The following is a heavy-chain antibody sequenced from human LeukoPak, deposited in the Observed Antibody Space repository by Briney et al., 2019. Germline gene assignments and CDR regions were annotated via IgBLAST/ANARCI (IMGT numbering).Heavy chain of an antibody. V-gene: IGHV3-7*01. D-gene: IGHD4-23*01. CDR1: GFSFSRYW. Sequence: GGSLRLSCVASGFSFSRYWMSWFRQAPGKGLEWVANINQDGSEKYYVDSVKGRFTISRDNSKNSFYLQMSSLRGEDTAVHYCATDPRPVSGNFLGFDYGGQGTLVTVSS. CDR2: INQDGSEK. CDR3: ATDPRPVSGNFLGFDY. J-gene: IGHJ4*02.